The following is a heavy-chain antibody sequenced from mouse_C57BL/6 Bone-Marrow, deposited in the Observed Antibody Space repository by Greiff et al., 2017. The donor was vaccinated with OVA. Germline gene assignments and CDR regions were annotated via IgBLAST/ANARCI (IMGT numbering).Heavy chain of an antibody. Sequence: EVQLQESGAELVRPGASVKLSCTASGFNIKDDYMHWVKQRPEQGLEWIGWIDPENGDTEYASKFQGKATITADTSSHTAYLQLSSLTSEDTAVYYCTTYAHYYGSPFDYWGQGTTLTVSS. CDR3: TTYAHYYGSPFDY. CDR1: GFNIKDDY. J-gene: IGHJ2*01. D-gene: IGHD1-1*01. CDR2: IDPENGDT. V-gene: IGHV14-4*01.